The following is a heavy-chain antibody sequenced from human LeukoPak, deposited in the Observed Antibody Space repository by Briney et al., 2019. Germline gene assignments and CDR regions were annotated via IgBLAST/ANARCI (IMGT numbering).Heavy chain of an antibody. Sequence: PGGSLRLSCAASGFTSGSYAMSWVRQAPGKGLEWVSAISGSGGSTYYADSVKGRFTISRDNSKNTLYLQMNSLRAEDTAVYYCEKMVLGQLDYWGQGTLVTVSS. V-gene: IGHV3-23*01. CDR3: EKMVLGQLDY. D-gene: IGHD4/OR15-4a*01. J-gene: IGHJ4*02. CDR1: GFTSGSYA. CDR2: ISGSGGST.